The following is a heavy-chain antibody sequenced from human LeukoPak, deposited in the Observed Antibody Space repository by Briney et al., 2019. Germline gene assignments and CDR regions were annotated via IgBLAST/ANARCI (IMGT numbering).Heavy chain of an antibody. CDR3: ARAGEYDRTSGFDY. V-gene: IGHV3-21*01. D-gene: IGHD2/OR15-2a*01. CDR1: GFTFSSYS. J-gene: IGHJ4*02. CDR2: ISSSSSYI. Sequence: PGGSLRLSCAASGFTFSSYSMNWVRQAPGKGLEWVSSISSSSSYIYYADSVKGRFTISRDSAKNSLYLQMNSLRAEDTAVYYCARAGEYDRTSGFDYWGQGTLVTVSS.